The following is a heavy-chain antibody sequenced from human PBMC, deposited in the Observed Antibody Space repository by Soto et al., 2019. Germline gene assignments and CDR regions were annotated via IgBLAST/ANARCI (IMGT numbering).Heavy chain of an antibody. V-gene: IGHV4-31*03. Sequence: PSETLSLTCTVSGGSISSGGYYWSWIRQHPGKGLEWIGYIYYSGSTYYNPSLKSRVTISVDASKNQFSLKLSSVTAADTAVYYCARCGYCSGGSCYSWFAPWGQGTLVTVSS. J-gene: IGHJ5*02. CDR3: ARCGYCSGGSCYSWFAP. D-gene: IGHD2-15*01. CDR2: IYYSGST. CDR1: GGSISSGGYY.